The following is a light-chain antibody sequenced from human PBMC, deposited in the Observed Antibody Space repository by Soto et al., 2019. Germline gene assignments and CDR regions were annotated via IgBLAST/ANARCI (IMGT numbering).Light chain of an antibody. J-gene: IGLJ2*01. CDR3: GTWDNSLSGVV. CDR2: RNN. CDR1: SSNIGSNT. Sequence: QTVVTQPPSAYGTPGQRVTISCSGSSSNIGSNTVNWYHQLPGTAPKLVIYRNNQRPSGVPDRFSGSKSGTSASLAISGLQSEDEADYYCGTWDNSLSGVVFGGGTKLTVL. V-gene: IGLV1-44*01.